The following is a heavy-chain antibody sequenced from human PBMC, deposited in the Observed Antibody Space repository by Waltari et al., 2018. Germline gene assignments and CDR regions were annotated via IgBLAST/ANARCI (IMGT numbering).Heavy chain of an antibody. CDR2: ISGSGDIT. CDR3: AKGSHETLAAYYPLFDY. CDR1: GFTFSNYA. Sequence: EVQLLDSGGGLVQPGGSLRLSCAASGFTFSNYAMSWVRQAPGVWLGGVLGISGSGDITFYADSVKGRFTISRENSKNTLYLQVNSLRAEDTAIYFCAKGSHETLAAYYPLFDYWGQGTLVTVSS. J-gene: IGHJ4*02. V-gene: IGHV3-23*01. D-gene: IGHD3-9*01.